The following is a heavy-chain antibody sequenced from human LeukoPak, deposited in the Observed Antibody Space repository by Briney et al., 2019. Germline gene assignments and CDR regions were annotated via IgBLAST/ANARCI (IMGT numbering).Heavy chain of an antibody. J-gene: IGHJ6*03. Sequence: PGGSLRLSCAASGFTFSTYAMTWVRQAPGKGLEWVSLISGTGGSTYYADSVKGRFTISRDNSKNTLYLQMNSLRAEDTAVYYCAKEGIAAAGDYYYYYMDVWGKGTTVTISS. CDR1: GFTFSTYA. CDR2: ISGTGGST. D-gene: IGHD6-13*01. CDR3: AKEGIAAAGDYYYYYMDV. V-gene: IGHV3-23*01.